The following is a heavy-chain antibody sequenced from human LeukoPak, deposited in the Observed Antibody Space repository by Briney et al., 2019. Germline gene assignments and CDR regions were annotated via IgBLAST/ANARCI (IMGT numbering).Heavy chain of an antibody. Sequence: ASVKVSCKVSGYTFTGYYMHWVRQAPGQGLEWMGWINPNSGGTNYAQKFQGRVTMTRVTSISTAYMELSRLRSDDTAVYYCARAAYSSSSGWFDPWGQGTLVTVSS. CDR1: GYTFTGYY. CDR3: ARAAYSSSSGWFDP. J-gene: IGHJ5*02. V-gene: IGHV1-2*02. D-gene: IGHD6-6*01. CDR2: INPNSGGT.